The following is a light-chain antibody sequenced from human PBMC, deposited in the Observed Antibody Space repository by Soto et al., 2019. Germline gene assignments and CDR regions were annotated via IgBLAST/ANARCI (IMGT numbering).Light chain of an antibody. V-gene: IGKV3-11*01. CDR2: DAY. CDR3: QQRHMWPIT. Sequence: EILLTQSPGTLSVSPGESATLSCRASQSVSSNLAWYTQKPGQAPRLLIYDAYNRATGIPPRFSGSGSGTDFTLTISSLEPEDSAVYYCQQRHMWPITFGQGTRLEI. CDR1: QSVSSN. J-gene: IGKJ5*01.